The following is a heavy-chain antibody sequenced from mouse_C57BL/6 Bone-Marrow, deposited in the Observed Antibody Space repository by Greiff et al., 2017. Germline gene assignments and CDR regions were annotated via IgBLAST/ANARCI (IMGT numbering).Heavy chain of an antibody. D-gene: IGHD1-1*01. CDR1: GFNIKDDY. CDR2: IDPENGDT. CDR3: TPITTVVATDY. Sequence: EVQLQQSGAELVRPGASVKLSCTASGFNIKDDYMHWVKQRPEQGLEWIGWIDPENGDTEYASKFQGKATITADTSSNTAYLQLSSLTSEDTAVYYCTPITTVVATDYWGQGATRTVS. J-gene: IGHJ2*01. V-gene: IGHV14-4*01.